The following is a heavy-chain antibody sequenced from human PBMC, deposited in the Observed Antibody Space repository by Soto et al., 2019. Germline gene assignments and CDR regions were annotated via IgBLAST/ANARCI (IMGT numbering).Heavy chain of an antibody. CDR2: IYYSGST. V-gene: IGHV4-59*01. CDR3: SGAGVAEYYFDF. Sequence: SETLSLTCTVSGGSTSSYYWSWIRHPPGKGLEWIGYIYYSGSTNYNPSLKSRVTISVDTSKNRFSLKLSSVTAADTAVYYFSGAGVAEYYFDFRGQRTSVTVS. J-gene: IGHJ4*02. D-gene: IGHD7-27*01. CDR1: GGSTSSYY.